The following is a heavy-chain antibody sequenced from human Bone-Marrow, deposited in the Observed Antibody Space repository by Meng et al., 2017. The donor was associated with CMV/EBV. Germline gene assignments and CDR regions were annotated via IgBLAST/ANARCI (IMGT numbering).Heavy chain of an antibody. CDR1: GGFSSNYY. CDR3: ARGQPKIVVVATSNGLDV. Sequence: SETLSLTCGVYGGFSSNYYWTWIRQSPGEGLEWIGEINHSGNTNYNPSLAARVTISVDTSKRQFSLSLNSVTAADTAVYYCARGQPKIVVVATSNGLDVWGQGTTVTVYS. D-gene: IGHD2-21*01. J-gene: IGHJ6*02. CDR2: INHSGNT. V-gene: IGHV4-34*01.